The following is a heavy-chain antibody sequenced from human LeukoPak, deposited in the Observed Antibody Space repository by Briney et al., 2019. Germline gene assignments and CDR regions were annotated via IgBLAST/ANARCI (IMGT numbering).Heavy chain of an antibody. Sequence: SETLSLTCTVSGGSISSGSYYWSWIRQPAGKGLEWIGRIYTSGSTNYNPSLKSRVTISVDTSKNQFSLKLSSVTAADTAVYYCARQLAAVGPQGGWFDPWGQGTLVTVSS. V-gene: IGHV4-61*02. D-gene: IGHD6-13*01. J-gene: IGHJ5*02. CDR3: ARQLAAVGPQGGWFDP. CDR1: GGSISSGSYY. CDR2: IYTSGST.